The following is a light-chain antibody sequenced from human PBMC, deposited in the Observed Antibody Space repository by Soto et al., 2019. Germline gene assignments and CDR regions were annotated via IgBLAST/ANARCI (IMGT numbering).Light chain of an antibody. CDR2: AVS. CDR1: SSDVGANIF. V-gene: IGLV2-14*01. J-gene: IGLJ1*01. Sequence: QSALTQPASVSGSPGQSITISCTGTSSDVGANIFVSWHQQHPGKAPKLMIYAVSSRPSGVSYRFSGSKSGNTASLTISGLQAEDEADYYCQSYDSSLYGYVFGSGTKVTVL. CDR3: QSYDSSLYGYV.